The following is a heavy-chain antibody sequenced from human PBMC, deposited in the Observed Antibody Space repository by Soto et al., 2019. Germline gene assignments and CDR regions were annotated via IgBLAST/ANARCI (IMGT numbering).Heavy chain of an antibody. J-gene: IGHJ6*02. V-gene: IGHV4-39*01. CDR2: IYYSGST. D-gene: IGHD1-7*01. CDR1: GASISSSSYY. Sequence: QLQLHESGPGLVKPSETLSLTCTVSGASISSSSYYWGWIRQPPGKGLEWIGSIYYSGSTYYNPSLKSRVTIPVDTSKNQFSLKLSFVTAADTALYYCARLNAGTTYYYYGMDVWGQGPTVTVS. CDR3: ARLNAGTTYYYYGMDV.